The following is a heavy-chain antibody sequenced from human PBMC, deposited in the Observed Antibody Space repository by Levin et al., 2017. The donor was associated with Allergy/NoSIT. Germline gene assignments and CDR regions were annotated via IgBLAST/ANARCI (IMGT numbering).Heavy chain of an antibody. D-gene: IGHD4-23*01. CDR1: GGSISSGGYY. V-gene: IGHV4-31*03. J-gene: IGHJ4*02. CDR2: IYYSGST. Sequence: SETLSLTCTVSGGSISSGGYYWSWIRQHPGKGLEWIGYIYYSGSTYYNPSLKSRVTISVDTSKNQFSLKLSSVTAVDTAVYYCARDPDYGGNMGGVFDYWGQGTLVTVSS. CDR3: ARDPDYGGNMGGVFDY.